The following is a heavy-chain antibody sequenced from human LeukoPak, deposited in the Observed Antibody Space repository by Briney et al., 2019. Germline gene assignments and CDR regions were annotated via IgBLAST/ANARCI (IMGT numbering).Heavy chain of an antibody. D-gene: IGHD4-23*01. CDR1: GYTFTSYA. CDR2: SNAGNGNT. Sequence: ASVKVSCKASGYTFTSYAMHWVRQAPGQRLEWKGWSNAGNGNTKYSQEFQGRVTITRDTSASTAYMELSSLRSEDMAVYYCARGYYGGKGVDYYGMDVWGQGTTVTVSS. J-gene: IGHJ6*02. CDR3: ARGYYGGKGVDYYGMDV. V-gene: IGHV1-3*02.